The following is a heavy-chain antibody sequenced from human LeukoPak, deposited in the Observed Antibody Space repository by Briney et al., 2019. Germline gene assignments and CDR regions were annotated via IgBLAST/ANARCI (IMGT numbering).Heavy chain of an antibody. Sequence: ASVKVSCKASGYNFTSYYMHWVRQAPGQGLEWMGRINPSGGSTSYAQKFQGRVTMTRDTSTSTVYMELSSLRSEDTAVYYCARGYYGSGSPYYFDYWGQGTLVTVSS. J-gene: IGHJ4*02. D-gene: IGHD3-10*01. V-gene: IGHV1-46*01. CDR3: ARGYYGSGSPYYFDY. CDR2: INPSGGST. CDR1: GYNFTSYY.